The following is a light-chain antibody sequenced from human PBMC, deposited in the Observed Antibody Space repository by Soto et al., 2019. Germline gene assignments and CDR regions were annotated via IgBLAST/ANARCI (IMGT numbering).Light chain of an antibody. CDR1: QSVLSSSNNRNY. J-gene: IGKJ2*01. Sequence: DFVMTQSPDSLAVSLGERASINCKSSQSVLSSSNNRNYLAWYQQKPGHPPKLLFYWASTRESGVPDRFSGGGSGTDFTLTISSLQAEDVAVYYCQQYYGAPYTFGQGTKLEIK. CDR3: QQYYGAPYT. CDR2: WAS. V-gene: IGKV4-1*01.